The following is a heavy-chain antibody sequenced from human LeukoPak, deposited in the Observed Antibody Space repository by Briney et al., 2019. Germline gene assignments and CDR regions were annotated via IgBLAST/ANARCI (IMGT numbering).Heavy chain of an antibody. Sequence: SETLSLTCTVSVGSISRYYGSWIRQPPGKGLEWIGYIYYSGSTNYNPSLKSRVTISVDTSKDQFSLKLSSVIAADTAVYYCARATSGWSYYYYMDVWGTGTTVTISS. V-gene: IGHV4-59*01. J-gene: IGHJ6*03. CDR3: ARATSGWSYYYYMDV. D-gene: IGHD6-19*01. CDR2: IYYSGST. CDR1: VGSISRYY.